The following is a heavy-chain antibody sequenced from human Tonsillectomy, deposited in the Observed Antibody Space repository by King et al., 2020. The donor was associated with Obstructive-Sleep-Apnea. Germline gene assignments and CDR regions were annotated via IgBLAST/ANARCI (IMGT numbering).Heavy chain of an antibody. D-gene: IGHD2-2*01. CDR1: GFTFSGSA. CDR3: TRQDIVVVPAAPIYYYYYGMDV. V-gene: IGHV3-73*01. CDR2: IRSKANSYAT. Sequence: VQLVESGGGLVQPGGSLKLSCAASGFTFSGSAMHWVRQASGKGLEWVGRIRSKANSYATAYAASVKGRFTISRDDSKNTAYLQMNSLKTEDTAVYYCTRQDIVVVPAAPIYYYYYGMDVWGQGTTVTVSS. J-gene: IGHJ6*02.